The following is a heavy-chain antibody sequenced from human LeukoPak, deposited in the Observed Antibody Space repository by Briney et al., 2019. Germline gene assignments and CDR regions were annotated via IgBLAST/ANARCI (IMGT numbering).Heavy chain of an antibody. CDR1: GGSISSSSYY. D-gene: IGHD7-27*01. CDR2: IYYSGST. J-gene: IGHJ4*02. V-gene: IGHV4-39*07. Sequence: SETLSLTCTVSGGSISSSSYYWGWIRQPPGKGLEWIGTIYYSGSTYYNPSLKSRVTISVDTSKNQFSLNLSSVTAADTAVYYCARGEKRHPKLGNFDYWGQGTLVTVSS. CDR3: ARGEKRHPKLGNFDY.